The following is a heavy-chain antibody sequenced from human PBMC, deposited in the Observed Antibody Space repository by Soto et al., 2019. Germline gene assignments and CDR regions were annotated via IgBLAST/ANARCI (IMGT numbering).Heavy chain of an antibody. CDR2: IIPIVGTA. Sequence: QVQLVQSGAEVKKPGSSVKVSCKASGGTFSSYAISWVRQAPGQGLEWMGGIIPIVGTAKYAQKFQCRVTITAEESTLTGYMDLSRVRFQDTAVYDCARAGCTTGVCPYYYYYGMDVCGQASTVTVSS. CDR3: ARAGCTTGVCPYYYYYGMDV. V-gene: IGHV1-69*01. D-gene: IGHD2-8*01. CDR1: GGTFSSYA. J-gene: IGHJ6*02.